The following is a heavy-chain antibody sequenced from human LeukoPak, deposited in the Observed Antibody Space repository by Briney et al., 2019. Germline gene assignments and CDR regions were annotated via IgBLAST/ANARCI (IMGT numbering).Heavy chain of an antibody. Sequence: SETLSLTCAVYGGSFSGYYWSWFGQPPGKGLEWIGEINHSGRTNYNPSLKSRVTISVDTSKNHFSLKLSSVTAADTAVYYCARWQRGYSYGYPANYYYYMDVWGKGTTVTVSS. CDR1: GGSFSGYY. D-gene: IGHD5-18*01. CDR3: ARWQRGYSYGYPANYYYYMDV. CDR2: INHSGRT. J-gene: IGHJ6*03. V-gene: IGHV4-34*01.